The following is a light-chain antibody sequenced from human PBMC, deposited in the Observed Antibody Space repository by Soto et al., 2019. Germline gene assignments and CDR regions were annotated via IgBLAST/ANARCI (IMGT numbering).Light chain of an antibody. CDR2: AAS. V-gene: IGKV3-15*01. J-gene: IGKJ1*01. Sequence: IVFTQSPCTVSLSPGERATLSCRASESVSTNLAWYQQKAGQAPRLLIYAASTRATGIPARFSGSGSGTEFTLTISSLQSEDFAVYYCQQYNNWQPFGQGTMVDIK. CDR3: QQYNNWQP. CDR1: ESVSTN.